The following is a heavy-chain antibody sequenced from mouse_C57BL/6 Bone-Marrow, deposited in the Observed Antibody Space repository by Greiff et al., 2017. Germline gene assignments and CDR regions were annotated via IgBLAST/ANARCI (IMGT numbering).Heavy chain of an antibody. CDR1: GYTFTSYW. V-gene: IGHV1-7*01. Sequence: VQLQQSGAELAKPGASVKLSCKASGYTFTSYWMHWVKQRPGQGLEWIGYINPSSGYTKYNQKFKDKATLTADKSSSTAYMQLSSLSSEDSAVYYCARSYYYGSSHDYYAMDYWGQGTSVTVSS. CDR3: ARSYYYGSSHDYYAMDY. D-gene: IGHD1-1*01. J-gene: IGHJ4*01. CDR2: INPSSGYT.